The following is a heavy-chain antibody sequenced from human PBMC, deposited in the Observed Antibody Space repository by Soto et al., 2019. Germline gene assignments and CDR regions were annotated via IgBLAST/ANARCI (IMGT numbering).Heavy chain of an antibody. V-gene: IGHV4-59*01. J-gene: IGHJ5*02. CDR3: AVRGYSYGFNWFDP. D-gene: IGHD5-18*01. CDR1: GGSTRGYF. Sequence: PSETLSLTCTVSGGSTRGYFCSWIRQPPGKGLEWIGYIYYNGSTNYNPSLKSRVTISVDTSKNQFSLKLTSVTAADTAVYYCAVRGYSYGFNWFDPWGEGTLVTVSS. CDR2: IYYNGST.